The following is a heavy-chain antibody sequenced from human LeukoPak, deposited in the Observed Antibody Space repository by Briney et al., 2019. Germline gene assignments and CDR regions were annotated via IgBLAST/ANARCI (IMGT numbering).Heavy chain of an antibody. Sequence: SETLSLTCTVSGGSISSYYWSWIRQPPGKGLEWIGYIYYSGSTNYNPSLKSRVTISVDTSKNQFSLKLSSVTAADTAVYYCARATAAAGSGGYYGMDVWGQGTTVTVSS. CDR2: IYYSGST. CDR1: GGSISSYY. J-gene: IGHJ6*02. CDR3: ARATAAAGSGGYYGMDV. D-gene: IGHD6-13*01. V-gene: IGHV4-59*01.